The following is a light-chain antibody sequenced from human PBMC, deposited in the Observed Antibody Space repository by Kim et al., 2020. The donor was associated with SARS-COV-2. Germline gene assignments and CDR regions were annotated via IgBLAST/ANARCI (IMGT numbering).Light chain of an antibody. CDR1: QSVSSSY. CDR2: GAS. CDR3: QQYCYSPLT. J-gene: IGKJ4*01. V-gene: IGKV3-20*01. Sequence: EVVLTQSPGTLSLSPGERATLSCRASQSVSSSYLAWYQQKPGQTPRLLIYGASSRATDIPDRFSGSGSGTDFTLTISRLEAEDFAVYYCQQYCYSPLTFGGGTKVDIK.